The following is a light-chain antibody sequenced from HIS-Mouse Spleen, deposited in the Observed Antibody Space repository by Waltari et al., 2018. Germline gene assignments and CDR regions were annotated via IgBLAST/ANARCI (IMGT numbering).Light chain of an antibody. V-gene: IGLV3-21*03. CDR1: NLGRKR. CDR2: DDS. Sequence: SYVLTQPPPVSVAPGKTARITCAGNNLGRKRVHWYQQKPGQAPVLVVYDDSDRPSGIPERFSGSNSGNTATLTISRVEAGDEADYYCQVWDSSSDHVVFGGGTKLTVL. CDR3: QVWDSSSDHVV. J-gene: IGLJ2*01.